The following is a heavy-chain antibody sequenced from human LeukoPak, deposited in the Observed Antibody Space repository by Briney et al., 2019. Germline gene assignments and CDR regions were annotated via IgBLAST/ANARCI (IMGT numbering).Heavy chain of an antibody. J-gene: IGHJ4*02. CDR3: AREYRGEYYFAY. CDR1: GFTFSSYW. CDR2: IRSDGSST. Sequence: GGSLRLSCAASGFTFSSYWMHWVRQAPGKGLVWVSRIRSDGSSTTYADSVKGRFTISRDNTKNTLYLQMNSLRADDTAVYYCAREYRGEYYFAYWGQGTLVTVSS. V-gene: IGHV3-74*01. D-gene: IGHD3-10*01.